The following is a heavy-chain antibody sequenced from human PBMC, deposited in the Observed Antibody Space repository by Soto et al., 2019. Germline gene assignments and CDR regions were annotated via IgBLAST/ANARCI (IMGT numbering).Heavy chain of an antibody. Sequence: SVKVSCKASGGSITSYAVSWVRHAPGLGPEWMGGIISMFGTTHYAQKFQGRVTITADESTNTVYMELFRLRSGDTAIYYCARYRFNSDGGYSWLDPGGQGTLVTVSS. D-gene: IGHD3-22*01. CDR1: GGSITSYA. CDR2: IISMFGTT. J-gene: IGHJ5*02. V-gene: IGHV1-69*13. CDR3: ARYRFNSDGGYSWLDP.